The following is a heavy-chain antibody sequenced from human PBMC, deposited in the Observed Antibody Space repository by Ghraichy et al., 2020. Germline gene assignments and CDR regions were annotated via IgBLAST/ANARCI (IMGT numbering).Heavy chain of an antibody. Sequence: SETLSLTCAVSGGSISSSNWWSWVRQPPGKGLEWIGEIYHSGSTNYNSSLKSRVTISVDKSKNQFSLQLSSVTAADTAVYYCGRASGAIVVGPAADYMDVWGKGTTVTVSS. CDR1: GGSISSSNW. V-gene: IGHV4-4*02. CDR3: GRASGAIVVGPAADYMDV. D-gene: IGHD2-2*01. CDR2: IYHSGST. J-gene: IGHJ6*03.